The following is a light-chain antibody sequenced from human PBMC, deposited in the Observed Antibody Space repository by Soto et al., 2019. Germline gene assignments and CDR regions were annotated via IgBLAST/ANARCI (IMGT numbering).Light chain of an antibody. CDR3: QQRSNWPPIT. J-gene: IGKJ5*01. V-gene: IGKV3-11*01. CDR2: DAS. Sequence: EIFLTQSPSSLSLSPVEIATLSCRASQSVKTFLVWYQQRPGQAPRLLIHDASHRAAGIPARFSGSGFGTDFTLTISSLEPEDAAVYYCQQRSNWPPITFGQGTRLEN. CDR1: QSVKTF.